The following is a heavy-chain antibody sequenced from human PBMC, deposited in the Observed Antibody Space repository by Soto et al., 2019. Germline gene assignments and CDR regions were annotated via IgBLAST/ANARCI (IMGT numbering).Heavy chain of an antibody. V-gene: IGHV3-21*01. CDR1: GFTFSSYS. CDR3: ARAPLAWAAYYFDY. Sequence: GGSLRLSCAASGFTFSSYSMNWVRQAPGKGLEWVSSISSSSSYIYYADSVKGRFTISRDNAKNSLYLQMNSLRAEDTAVYYCARAPLAWAAYYFDYWGQGTLVTVSS. J-gene: IGHJ4*02. D-gene: IGHD2-15*01. CDR2: ISSSSSYI.